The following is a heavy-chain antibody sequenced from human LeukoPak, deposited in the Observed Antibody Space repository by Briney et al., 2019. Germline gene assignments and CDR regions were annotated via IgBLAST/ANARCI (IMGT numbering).Heavy chain of an antibody. Sequence: GGSLTLSCAASGFTFSSFWMHWVRQVPGKGLVWVSRINTGGTDTVYADSVKGRFTISRDNAKNTLYLQMNSLRAEDTAVYYCVRGSFGPDIWGQGTMVTVSS. CDR1: GFTFSSFW. D-gene: IGHD3/OR15-3a*01. CDR3: VRGSFGPDI. J-gene: IGHJ3*02. CDR2: INTGGTDT. V-gene: IGHV3-74*01.